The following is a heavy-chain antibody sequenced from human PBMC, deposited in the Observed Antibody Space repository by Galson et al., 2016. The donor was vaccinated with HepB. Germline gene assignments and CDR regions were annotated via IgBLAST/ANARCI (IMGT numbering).Heavy chain of an antibody. CDR2: IFQTGTT. CDR1: GDSISSSGW. CDR3: AKLITRYCSSSTCSDHDINWFDP. J-gene: IGHJ5*02. Sequence: SLTCAVSGDSISSSGWWSWVRQPPGKGLEWIGEIFQTGTTNYNISLKSRVTISVDKSRNQFSLKMNSVTAADTAVYYCAKLITRYCSSSTCSDHDINWFDPWGQGTLVTVSS. D-gene: IGHD2-2*01. V-gene: IGHV4-4*02.